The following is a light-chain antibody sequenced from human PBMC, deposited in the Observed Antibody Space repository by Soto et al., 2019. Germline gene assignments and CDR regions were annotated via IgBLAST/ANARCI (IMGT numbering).Light chain of an antibody. V-gene: IGLV2-8*01. CDR1: SSDVGAYKY. CDR2: DVT. J-gene: IGLJ2*01. Sequence: QSALTQPPSASGSPGQSVTISCTGTSSDVGAYKYVSWYQQYPGKAPKLLIYDVTERPSGVPDRFSGSKSGNTASQTVSGLQVEDEADYYCSSHAGSSVVFGVGTKLTVL. CDR3: SSHAGSSVV.